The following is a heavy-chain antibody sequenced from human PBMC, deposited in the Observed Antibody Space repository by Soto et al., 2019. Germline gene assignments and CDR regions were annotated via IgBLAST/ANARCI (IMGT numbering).Heavy chain of an antibody. Sequence: EVQLLESGGGLVQPGGSLRLSCAASGFTFSSYAMSWVRQAPGKGLEWVSAISGSGGSTYYADSVKGRFTISRDNSKNTLYLQMNSLRAEDTAVYYCAREQYDFWSGSYGGFDYWGQGTLVTVSS. V-gene: IGHV3-23*01. CDR3: AREQYDFWSGSYGGFDY. D-gene: IGHD3-3*01. CDR1: GFTFSSYA. J-gene: IGHJ4*02. CDR2: ISGSGGST.